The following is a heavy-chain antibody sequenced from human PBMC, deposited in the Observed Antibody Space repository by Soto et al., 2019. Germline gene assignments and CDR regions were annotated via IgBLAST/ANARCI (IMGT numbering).Heavy chain of an antibody. V-gene: IGHV1-69*01. D-gene: IGHD2-15*01. J-gene: IGHJ5*02. CDR1: GGTFSSYA. CDR2: IIPIFGTA. CDR3: AREGFGYCSGGSCYSEGWFDP. Sequence: QVQLVQSGAEVKKPGSSVKVSCKASGGTFSSYAISWVRQAPGQGLEWMGGIIPIFGTANYAQNFQGRVTITADESTSTAYMELSSLRSEDTAVYYCAREGFGYCSGGSCYSEGWFDPWGQGTLVTVSS.